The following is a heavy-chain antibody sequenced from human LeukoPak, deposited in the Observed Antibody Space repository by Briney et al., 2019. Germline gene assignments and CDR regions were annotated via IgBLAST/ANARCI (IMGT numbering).Heavy chain of an antibody. CDR2: ISGSGGST. Sequence: GGSLRLSCATSGFTFSSYAMSWVRQAPGKGLEWVSAISGSGGSTYYADSVKGRFTISRDNSKNTLYLQMNSLRAEDTAIYYCATDRPLGTYGDWGQGTLVTVFS. J-gene: IGHJ4*02. D-gene: IGHD4-17*01. CDR3: ATDRPLGTYGD. V-gene: IGHV3-23*01. CDR1: GFTFSSYA.